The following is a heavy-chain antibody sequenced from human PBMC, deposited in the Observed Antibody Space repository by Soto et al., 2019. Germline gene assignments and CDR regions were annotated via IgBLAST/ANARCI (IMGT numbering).Heavy chain of an antibody. CDR3: ARDLGGYDDFDY. CDR1: GFTFSSYG. V-gene: IGHV3-33*01. Sequence: QVQLVESGGGVVQPGRSLRLSCAASGFTFSSYGIHWVRQAPGKRLEWVAVIWYDGSSKYYADSVKGRFTISRENSKNTLYMQKNSLRAEETAVYYYARDLGGYDDFDYWGQRTLVTVSS. J-gene: IGHJ4*02. D-gene: IGHD5-12*01. CDR2: IWYDGSSK.